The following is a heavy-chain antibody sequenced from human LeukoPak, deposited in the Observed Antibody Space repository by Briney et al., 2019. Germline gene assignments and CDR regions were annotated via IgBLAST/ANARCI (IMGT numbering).Heavy chain of an antibody. D-gene: IGHD6-19*01. V-gene: IGHV4-30-4*08. CDR1: GGSISSGDYY. CDR2: IYYSGST. CDR3: ASYSSGWYDAFDI. J-gene: IGHJ3*02. Sequence: SETLSLTRTVSGGSISSGDYYWSWIRQPPGKGLEWIGYIYYSGSTYYNPSLKSRVTISVDTSKNQFSLKLSSVTAADTAVYYCASYSSGWYDAFDIWGQGTMVTVSS.